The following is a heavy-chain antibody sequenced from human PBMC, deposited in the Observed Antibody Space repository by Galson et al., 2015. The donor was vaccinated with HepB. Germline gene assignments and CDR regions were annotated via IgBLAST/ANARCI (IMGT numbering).Heavy chain of an antibody. CDR2: ISYDGSNK. J-gene: IGHJ3*02. CDR3: ARGDYGDYVMGRFVAFDI. CDR1: GFTFSSYA. D-gene: IGHD4-17*01. V-gene: IGHV3-30*04. Sequence: SLRLSCAASGFTFSSYAMHWVRQAPGKGLEWVAVISYDGSNKYYADSVKGRFTISRDNSKNTLYLQINSLRAEDTAVYYCARGDYGDYVMGRFVAFDIWGQGTMVTVSS.